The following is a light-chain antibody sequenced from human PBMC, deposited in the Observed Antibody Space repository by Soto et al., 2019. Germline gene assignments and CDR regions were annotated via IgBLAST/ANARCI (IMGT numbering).Light chain of an antibody. CDR1: QSISSW. CDR2: DAS. Sequence: DIQMTQSPSTLSASVGDRVTITCRASQSISSWLAWYQQKPGKAPKLLIYDASSLESGVPSRFSGSGSGTEITLTICSLQPDDFATYYCQQYNRYSPTFGPGTKVDIK. V-gene: IGKV1-5*01. J-gene: IGKJ3*01. CDR3: QQYNRYSPT.